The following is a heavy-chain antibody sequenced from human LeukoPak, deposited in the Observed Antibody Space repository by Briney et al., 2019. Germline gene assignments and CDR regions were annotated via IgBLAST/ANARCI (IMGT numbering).Heavy chain of an antibody. CDR2: VSSSGSYI. CDR1: GFTFSSYS. Sequence: GGSLRLSCAVSGFTFSSYSMNWVRQAPGKGLEWVSSVSSSGSYIYYADSVKGRFTISRDNTKNSLYLQMNSLRAEDTAIYYCAREGCGFDYWGQGTLVTVSS. J-gene: IGHJ4*02. CDR3: AREGCGFDY. V-gene: IGHV3-21*01. D-gene: IGHD1-26*01.